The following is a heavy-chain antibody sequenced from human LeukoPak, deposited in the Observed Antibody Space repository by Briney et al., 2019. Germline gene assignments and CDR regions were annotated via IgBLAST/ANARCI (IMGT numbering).Heavy chain of an antibody. CDR1: GYTFTSYF. Sequence: ASVKVSCKASGYTFTSYFMYWVRQAPGQGLEWMGIINPSGGNTNYAQRFQGRVTMTRDTSTSTVYMELSSLRAEDTAVYYCARILDSAWGELGYWGQGTLVTVSS. D-gene: IGHD6-19*01. V-gene: IGHV1-46*01. CDR2: INPSGGNT. CDR3: ARILDSAWGELGY. J-gene: IGHJ4*02.